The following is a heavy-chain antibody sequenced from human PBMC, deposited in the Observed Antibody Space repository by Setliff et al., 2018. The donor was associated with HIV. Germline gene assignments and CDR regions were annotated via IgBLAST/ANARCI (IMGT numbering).Heavy chain of an antibody. Sequence: LETLSLTCTVSGGSIASSTHYWAWIRQPPGKGLEWIGSVYYNGATDHNPSLRSRVTISVDTSNQQFSLKLSSVTAADTAVYYCARHEGYNDFLTGYFRYKWYDPWGQGTLGTVS. CDR3: ARHEGYNDFLTGYFRYKWYDP. D-gene: IGHD3-9*01. CDR2: VYYNGAT. V-gene: IGHV4-39*01. J-gene: IGHJ5*02. CDR1: GGSIASSTHY.